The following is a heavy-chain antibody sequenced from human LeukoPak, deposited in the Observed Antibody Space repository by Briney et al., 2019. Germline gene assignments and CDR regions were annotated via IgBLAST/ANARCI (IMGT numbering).Heavy chain of an antibody. CDR2: IYSGGTT. Sequence: PGGSLRLSCAAAGFTFSNYAISWVRQAPGKGLEWVSVIYSGGTTYYADSVRGRFTISRDNSKNTLYLHMNSLRAEDTAVYYCARHPTSFDWLIDWGQGTLVTVSS. J-gene: IGHJ4*02. V-gene: IGHV3-23*03. CDR1: GFTFSNYA. D-gene: IGHD3-9*01. CDR3: ARHPTSFDWLID.